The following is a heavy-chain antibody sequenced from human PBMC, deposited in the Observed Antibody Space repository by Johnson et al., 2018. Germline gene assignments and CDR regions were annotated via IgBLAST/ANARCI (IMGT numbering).Heavy chain of an antibody. Sequence: QVQLQESGPGQVKPTETLSLTCTVSGASISSSSFYWGWIRQPPGKGLQWVGSFFHVGSTFSTPSLKSRVTISVDTSKNQSSLRLTSVTAADTAVYYRARAGSGWAAAHDYWGQGSLVTVSS. CDR2: FFHVGST. J-gene: IGHJ4*02. D-gene: IGHD6-19*01. V-gene: IGHV4-39*01. CDR3: ARAGSGWAAAHDY. CDR1: GASISSSSFY.